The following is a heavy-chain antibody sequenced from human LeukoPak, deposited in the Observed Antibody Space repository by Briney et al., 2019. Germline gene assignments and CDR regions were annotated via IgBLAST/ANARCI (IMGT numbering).Heavy chain of an antibody. D-gene: IGHD3-10*01. Sequence: ASVKVSCKASGYTFTNYYMHWVRQAPGQGLEWMGWISAYNGNTNYAQKLQGRVTMTTDTSTSTAYMELRSLRSDDTAVYYCARLHDYYGSGSPAPVNYYYYYMDVWGKGTTVTISS. CDR1: GYTFTNYY. CDR3: ARLHDYYGSGSPAPVNYYYYYMDV. V-gene: IGHV1-18*04. CDR2: ISAYNGNT. J-gene: IGHJ6*03.